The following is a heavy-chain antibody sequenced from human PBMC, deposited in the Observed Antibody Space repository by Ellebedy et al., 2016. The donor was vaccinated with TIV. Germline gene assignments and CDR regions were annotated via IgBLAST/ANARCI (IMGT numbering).Heavy chain of an antibody. V-gene: IGHV3-48*04. CDR1: GFTFTPYA. Sequence: GGSLRLSCTASGFTFTPYAMNWVRQAPGKGLEWISYISGSSITLYYSDSVKGRFTISRDNAKNSLYLQLNGLRAEDTAVYHCVRDGAYGDYSPGYYGMDVWGQGTTVTVSS. D-gene: IGHD3-22*01. J-gene: IGHJ6*02. CDR2: ISGSSITL. CDR3: VRDGAYGDYSPGYYGMDV.